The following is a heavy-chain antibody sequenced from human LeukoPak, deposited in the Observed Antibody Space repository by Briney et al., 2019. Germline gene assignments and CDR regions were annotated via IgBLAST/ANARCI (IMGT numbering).Heavy chain of an antibody. Sequence: PSETLSLTCTVSGGSISSGSYYWSWIRQPAGKGLEWIGRIYTSGSTNYNPSLKSRVTISVDTSKNQFSLKLSSVTAADTAVYYCARGLRFLEWLSGKDYYYYYMDVWGKGTTVTVSS. V-gene: IGHV4-61*02. J-gene: IGHJ6*03. D-gene: IGHD3-3*01. CDR2: IYTSGST. CDR1: GGSISSGSYY. CDR3: ARGLRFLEWLSGKDYYYYYMDV.